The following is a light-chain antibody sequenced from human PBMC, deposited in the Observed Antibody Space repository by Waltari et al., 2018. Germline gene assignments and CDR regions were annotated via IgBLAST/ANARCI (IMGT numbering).Light chain of an antibody. V-gene: IGKV1-39*01. CDR2: SAS. CDR1: QNISTY. J-gene: IGKJ1*01. Sequence: DIQMTQSASSLSASVGDRVTITCRASQNISTYLNWYQQKPGTAPKLLMYSASTLQSGVPSRFSGSGSGTDFTLSIRSLQSEDFATYYCQQSYSTPRTFGQGTKVEIK. CDR3: QQSYSTPRT.